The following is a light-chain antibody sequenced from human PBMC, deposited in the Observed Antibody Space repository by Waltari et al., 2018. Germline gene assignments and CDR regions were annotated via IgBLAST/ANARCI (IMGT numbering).Light chain of an antibody. Sequence: DIQMTQSPSSLSASVGDSVSVTCRASQSITYYLNCYQQKPGKAPKLLIYGASSLESGVPSRFSGSGSGRDFTLTISSLLPEDFATYYCQQSYRTPYTFGQGTTLEIK. J-gene: IGKJ2*01. CDR1: QSITYY. CDR3: QQSYRTPYT. V-gene: IGKV1-39*01. CDR2: GAS.